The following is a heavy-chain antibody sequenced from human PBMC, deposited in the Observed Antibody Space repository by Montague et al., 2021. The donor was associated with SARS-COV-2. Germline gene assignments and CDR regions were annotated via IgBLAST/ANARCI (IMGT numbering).Heavy chain of an antibody. CDR1: GGSIANSHKY. D-gene: IGHD3-16*01. V-gene: IGHV4-39*07. CDR3: VAGGDSAKAGAY. Sequence: SEILSLTCTVSGGSIANSHKYWGWVRQPPGKGLEWIGSVLYTGTPYDHPSLTARVTISLDTSKNQFSLKMYSVTAADTATYFCVAGGDSAKAGAYWGQGTLVTVPS. CDR2: VLYTGTP. J-gene: IGHJ4*02.